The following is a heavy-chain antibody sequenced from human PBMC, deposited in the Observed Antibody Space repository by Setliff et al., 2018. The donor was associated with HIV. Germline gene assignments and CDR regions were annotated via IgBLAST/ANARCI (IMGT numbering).Heavy chain of an antibody. V-gene: IGHV4-39*07. Sequence: SETLSLTCSVSGGSIDSSDYYWGWIRQPPGKGLEWIGSIFYSGRSTYNPSLRSRVTISVDTSKNQLSLSLTSVTAADTAVYYCARRGRLHPFDPWGQGVLVTVSS. CDR3: ARRGRLHPFDP. CDR1: GGSIDSSDYY. D-gene: IGHD2-15*01. J-gene: IGHJ5*02. CDR2: IFYSGRS.